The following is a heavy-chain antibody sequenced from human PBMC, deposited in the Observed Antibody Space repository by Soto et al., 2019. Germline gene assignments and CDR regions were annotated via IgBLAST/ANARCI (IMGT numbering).Heavy chain of an antibody. CDR2: ISGSGSST. Sequence: PGGSLRLSCAASGFTLSSFAMSLVRQAPGEGLEWVSAISGSGSSTFYADSVKGRFTISRDNSKNTLYLQMNSLRVEDTAVYYCAISDYVSGSRWGQGTLVTVSS. V-gene: IGHV3-23*01. J-gene: IGHJ4*02. D-gene: IGHD3-10*01. CDR3: AISDYVSGSR. CDR1: GFTLSSFA.